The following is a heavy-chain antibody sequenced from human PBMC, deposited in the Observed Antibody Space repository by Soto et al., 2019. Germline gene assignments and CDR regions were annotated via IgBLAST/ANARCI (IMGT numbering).Heavy chain of an antibody. V-gene: IGHV1-8*02. Sequence: ASVKVSCKASGYDFTAYDINWVRQASGQGLEWMGWMNPINGATGTARRFQGRVSLSRNTATGTAYLELTSLRSDDTAVYYCGRGPSPRAPAGGTPYCYAMDVWGQGTTVTVSS. CDR3: GRGPSPRAPAGGTPYCYAMDV. J-gene: IGHJ6*02. CDR2: MNPINGAT. CDR1: GYDFTAYD. D-gene: IGHD6-13*01.